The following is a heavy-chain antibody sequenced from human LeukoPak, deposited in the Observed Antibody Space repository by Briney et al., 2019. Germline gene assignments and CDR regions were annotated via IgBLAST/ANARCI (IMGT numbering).Heavy chain of an antibody. CDR2: IYPDDSDT. J-gene: IGHJ4*02. V-gene: IGHV5-51*01. CDR1: GYSFANYW. D-gene: IGHD6-13*01. CDR3: ARWRGQIAAAGLMYFDY. Sequence: GESLKISCKVSGYSFANYWIGWVRQMPGKGLEWMGIIYPDDSDTRYSPSFQGQVTISADKSISTAYLQWSSLKASDTAMYYCARWRGQIAAAGLMYFDYWGQGTLVTVSS.